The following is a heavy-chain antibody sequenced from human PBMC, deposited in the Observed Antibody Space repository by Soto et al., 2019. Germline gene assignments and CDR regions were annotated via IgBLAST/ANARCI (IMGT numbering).Heavy chain of an antibody. CDR1: GGPFSSYA. J-gene: IGHJ4*02. Sequence: SVKVSFKAAGGPFSSYAISLVRKAPGQGLEWMGGIIPIFGTANYAQKFQGRVTITADKSTSTAYMELSSLRSEDTAVYYCARDLSGSYSYYFDYWGQGTLVTVSS. CDR3: ARDLSGSYSYYFDY. V-gene: IGHV1-69*06. D-gene: IGHD1-26*01. CDR2: IIPIFGTA.